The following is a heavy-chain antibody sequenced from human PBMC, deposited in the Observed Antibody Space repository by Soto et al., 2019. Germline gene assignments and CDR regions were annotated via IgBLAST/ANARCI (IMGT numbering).Heavy chain of an antibody. D-gene: IGHD3-10*01. J-gene: IGHJ5*02. CDR2: IIPIFGTA. CDR3: ARAELLGNWFDP. V-gene: IGHV1-69*13. CDR1: GGTFSSYA. Sequence: SVKVSCKASGGTFSSYAISWVRQAPGQGLEWMGGIIPIFGTANYAQKFQGRVTITADESTSTAYVELSSLRSEDTAVYYCARAELLGNWFDPWGQGTLVTVSS.